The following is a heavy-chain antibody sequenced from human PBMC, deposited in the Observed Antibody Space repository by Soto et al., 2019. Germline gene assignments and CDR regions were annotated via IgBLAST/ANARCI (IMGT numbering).Heavy chain of an antibody. J-gene: IGHJ6*02. D-gene: IGHD3-3*01. CDR2: ISGSGGST. CDR3: AKDQFWSGYRKYYYYGMDV. Sequence: GSLRLSCAASGFTFSSYAMSWVRQAPGKGLEWVSAISGSGGSTYYADSVKGRFTISRDNSKNTLYLQMNSLRAEDTAVYYCAKDQFWSGYRKYYYYGMDVWGQG. V-gene: IGHV3-23*01. CDR1: GFTFSSYA.